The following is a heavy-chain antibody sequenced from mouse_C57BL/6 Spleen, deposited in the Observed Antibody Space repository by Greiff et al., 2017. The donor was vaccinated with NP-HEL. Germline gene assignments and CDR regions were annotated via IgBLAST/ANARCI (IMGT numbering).Heavy chain of an antibody. V-gene: IGHV8-8*01. D-gene: IGHD1-1*01. CDR3: ARIDYYGSSYWYFDV. CDR1: GFSLSTFGMG. J-gene: IGHJ1*03. Sequence: QVTLKVCGPGILQPSQTLSLTCSFSGFSLSTFGMGVGWIRQPSGKGLEWLAHICWDDDKYYNPALKSWLTISKDTSKNQVFLKIANVDTADTATYYCARIDYYGSSYWYFDVWGTGTTVTVSS. CDR2: ICWDDDK.